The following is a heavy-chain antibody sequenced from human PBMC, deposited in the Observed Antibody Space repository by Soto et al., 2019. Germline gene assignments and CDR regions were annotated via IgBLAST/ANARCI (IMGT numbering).Heavy chain of an antibody. CDR3: AKAKNDYNWDNRPPFDY. J-gene: IGHJ4*02. Sequence: PRGSLRLSCEASGFTLRSYAMTWIRQAPGKGLEWVSLISANDVGTYYAESVKTRFTISTDQSRNTVYLQMDSLRADDTAIYYCAKAKNDYNWDNRPPFDYWGQGTLVTVSS. V-gene: IGHV3-23*01. CDR2: ISANDVGT. D-gene: IGHD1-20*01. CDR1: GFTLRSYA.